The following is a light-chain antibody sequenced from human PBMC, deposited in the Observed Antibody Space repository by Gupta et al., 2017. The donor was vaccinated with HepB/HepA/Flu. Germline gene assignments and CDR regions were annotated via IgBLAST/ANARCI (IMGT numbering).Light chain of an antibody. CDR2: AAS. CDR3: QQSYRTPLT. CDR1: QSISSY. V-gene: IGKV1-39*01. Sequence: IQMTQSPSSLSASVGDRVTITCRASQSISSYVNWYQQKPGKAPKLLIYAASSLQSGVPSRFSGSGSGTDFNRTISSLQPEDFATYYRQQSYRTPLTFGGGNKVEIK. J-gene: IGKJ4*01.